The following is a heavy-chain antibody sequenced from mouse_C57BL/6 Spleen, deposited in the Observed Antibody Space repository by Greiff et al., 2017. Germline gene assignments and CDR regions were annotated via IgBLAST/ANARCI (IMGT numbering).Heavy chain of an antibody. CDR3: TRQGYRNQYAMDY. V-gene: IGHV1-15*01. D-gene: IGHD2-5*01. Sequence: QQSGAELVRPGASVTLSCKASGYTFTDYEMHWVKQTPVHGLEWIGAIDPETGGTAYNQKFKGKAILTADKSSSTAYMELRSLTSEDSAVYYCTRQGYRNQYAMDYWGQGTSVTVSS. CDR1: GYTFTDYE. J-gene: IGHJ4*01. CDR2: IDPETGGT.